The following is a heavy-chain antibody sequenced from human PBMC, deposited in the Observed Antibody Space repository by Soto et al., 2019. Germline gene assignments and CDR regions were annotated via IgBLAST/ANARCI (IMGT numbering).Heavy chain of an antibody. J-gene: IGHJ6*02. CDR1: GFTFRNHG. D-gene: IGHD3-16*01. V-gene: IGHV3-33*01. CDR3: ARDARAKRLDV. Sequence: QVRLVESGGGVIQHGRSLRLSCAASGFTFRNHGMHWVRQAPGKGLEWVAVIWYDGSNKYYAESVKGRFTISRDNSKNTLYLQMSSLRVEDTAVYYCARDARAKRLDVWGQGTTVTVSS. CDR2: IWYDGSNK.